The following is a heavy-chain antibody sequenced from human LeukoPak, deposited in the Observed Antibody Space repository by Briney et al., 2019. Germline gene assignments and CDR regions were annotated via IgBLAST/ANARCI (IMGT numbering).Heavy chain of an antibody. J-gene: IGHJ4*02. V-gene: IGHV4-39*01. CDR1: GGSISSSSYY. CDR3: ARLGLPFDY. Sequence: SETLSLTCTVSGGSISSSSYYWGWIRQPPGKGLEWIGSIYYSGSTYYNPSLKSRVTISVDMSKNQFSLKLSSVTAADTAVYYCARLGLPFDYWGQGTLVTVSS. CDR2: IYYSGST. D-gene: IGHD2-15*01.